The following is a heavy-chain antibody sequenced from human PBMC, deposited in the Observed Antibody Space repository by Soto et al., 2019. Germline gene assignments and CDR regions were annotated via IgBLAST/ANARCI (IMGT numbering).Heavy chain of an antibody. CDR1: GFTFTYSA. CDR3: ARDWFGVDY. CDR2: IVVGSGTT. V-gene: IGHV1-58*02. J-gene: IGHJ4*02. D-gene: IGHD3-16*01. Sequence: SVKVSCKASGFTFTYSAIQWVRQARGQSLEWIGWIVVGSGTTNFAPKFQERVTITWDMSTSTSYMEMSSLRSDDTAVYYCARDWFGVDYWGQGTLVTVSS.